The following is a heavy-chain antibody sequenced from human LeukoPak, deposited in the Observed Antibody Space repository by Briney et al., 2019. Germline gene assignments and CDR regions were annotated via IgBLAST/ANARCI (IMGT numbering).Heavy chain of an antibody. J-gene: IGHJ5*02. V-gene: IGHV4-39*07. CDR3: ARDYSVITMIVVHNWFDP. CDR1: GGSISSNGYY. CDR2: IYYSGIT. Sequence: PSETLSLTCTVSGGSISSNGYYWGWIRQSPGEGLEWIGNIYYSGITYYNASLKSRVTISVDTSKNQFSLKVRSVTAADTAVYYCARDYSVITMIVVHNWFDPWGQGTLVTVSS. D-gene: IGHD3-22*01.